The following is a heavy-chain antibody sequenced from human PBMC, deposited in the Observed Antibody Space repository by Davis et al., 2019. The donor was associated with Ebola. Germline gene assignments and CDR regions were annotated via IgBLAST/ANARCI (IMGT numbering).Heavy chain of an antibody. Sequence: GESLKISCAASGFNFSSYGMHWVRQAPGKGLEWVAVIWYDGSNKYYADSVKGRFTISRDNSKNTLYLQMNSLRAEDTAVYYCARVDSGGSPDYWGQGTLVTVSS. CDR1: GFNFSSYG. J-gene: IGHJ4*02. CDR3: ARVDSGGSPDY. CDR2: IWYDGSNK. D-gene: IGHD2-15*01. V-gene: IGHV3-33*01.